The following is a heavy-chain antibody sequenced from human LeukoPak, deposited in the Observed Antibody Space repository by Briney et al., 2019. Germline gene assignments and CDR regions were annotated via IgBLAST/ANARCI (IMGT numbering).Heavy chain of an antibody. J-gene: IGHJ6*03. CDR1: GFTFSDYY. D-gene: IGHD3-16*01. V-gene: IGHV3-11*01. CDR3: AREPRMPGGVYYYYYMDV. CDR2: ISSSGSTI. Sequence: GGSLRLSCAASGFTFSDYYMSWIRQAPGKGLEWVSYISSSGSTIYYADSVKGRFTISRDNAKNSLYLQMNSLRAEDTAVYYCAREPRMPGGVYYYYYMDVWGKGTTVTISS.